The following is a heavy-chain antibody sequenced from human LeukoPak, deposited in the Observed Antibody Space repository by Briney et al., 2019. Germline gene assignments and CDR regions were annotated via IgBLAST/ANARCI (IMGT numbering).Heavy chain of an antibody. D-gene: IGHD6-13*01. V-gene: IGHV3-33*06. CDR3: AKEGSRYENGGGYYYYYMDV. CDR1: GFTFSSYG. CDR2: IWYDGSNK. J-gene: IGHJ6*03. Sequence: HPGRSLRLSCAASGFTFSSYGMHWVRQAPGKGLEWVAVIWYDGSNKYYADSVKGRFTISRDNSKNTLYLQMNSLRAEDTAVYYCAKEGSRYENGGGYYYYYMDVWGKGTTVTVSS.